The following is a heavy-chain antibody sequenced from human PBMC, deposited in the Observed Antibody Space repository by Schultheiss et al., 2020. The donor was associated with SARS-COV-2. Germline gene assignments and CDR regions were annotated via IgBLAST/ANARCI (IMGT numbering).Heavy chain of an antibody. J-gene: IGHJ6*02. V-gene: IGHV4-59*10. CDR2: IYTSGST. Sequence: GSLRLSCAVYGGSFSGYYWSWIRQPPGKGLEWIGRIYTSGSTNYNPSLKSRVTISVDTSKNQFSLKLSSVTAADTAVYYCARASLTGTTSYYGMDVWGQGTTVTVSS. D-gene: IGHD1-7*01. CDR3: ARASLTGTTSYYGMDV. CDR1: GGSFSGYY.